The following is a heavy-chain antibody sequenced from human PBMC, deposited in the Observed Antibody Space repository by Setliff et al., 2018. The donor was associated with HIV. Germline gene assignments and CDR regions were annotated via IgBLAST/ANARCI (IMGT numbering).Heavy chain of an antibody. CDR2: IYTSGST. D-gene: IGHD1-1*01. CDR1: GGSISSGSYY. CDR3: ALGTYYYYMDV. Sequence: SETLSLTCTVSGGSISSGSYYWSWIRQPAGKGLEWIGHIYTSGSTNYNPSLKSRVTISVDTSKNQFSLKLSSVTAADTAVYYCALGTYYYYMDVWGKGTTVTVSS. V-gene: IGHV4-61*09. J-gene: IGHJ6*03.